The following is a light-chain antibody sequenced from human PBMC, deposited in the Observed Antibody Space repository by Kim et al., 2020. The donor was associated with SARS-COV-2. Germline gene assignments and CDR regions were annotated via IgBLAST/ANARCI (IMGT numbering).Light chain of an antibody. CDR1: KLGDKY. CDR3: QAWDSSTVV. Sequence: VSPGQTAYIACSGNKLGDKYVCWYQQKPGLSPVLVIYQDNKRPSGIPERFSGSNSGNTATLTISGTQAMDEADYYCQAWDSSTVVFGGGTQLTVL. CDR2: QDN. J-gene: IGLJ2*01. V-gene: IGLV3-1*01.